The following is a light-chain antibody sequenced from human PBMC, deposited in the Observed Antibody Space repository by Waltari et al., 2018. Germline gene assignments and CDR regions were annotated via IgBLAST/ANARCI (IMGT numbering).Light chain of an antibody. J-gene: IGKJ1*01. CDR2: KVS. Sequence: DVVMTQSPLSLSVTLGQSASISCRSSESLVASDGNTYSNWFQQRPGQLPRRLLYKVSNRDSGVPDRFSGSGSGTDFTLRITKVEAEDVGVYYCMQGIHRPWTFGQGTKVEIK. CDR1: ESLVASDGNTY. CDR3: MQGIHRPWT. V-gene: IGKV2-30*01.